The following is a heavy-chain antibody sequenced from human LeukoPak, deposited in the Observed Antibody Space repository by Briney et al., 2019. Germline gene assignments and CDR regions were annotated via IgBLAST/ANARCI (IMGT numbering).Heavy chain of an antibody. CDR1: GFTFTTYW. Sequence: GRSLRLSCAASGFTFTTYWMSWVRQFPGKGLEWVANINQDGTEKYYVDSVKGRFTISRDNAKNSLYLQMNSLRVEDTAIYFCAYSFFDNSLHAYDIWGQGTMATVSS. D-gene: IGHD5/OR15-5a*01. CDR2: INQDGTEK. V-gene: IGHV3-7*01. J-gene: IGHJ3*02. CDR3: AYSFFDNSLHAYDI.